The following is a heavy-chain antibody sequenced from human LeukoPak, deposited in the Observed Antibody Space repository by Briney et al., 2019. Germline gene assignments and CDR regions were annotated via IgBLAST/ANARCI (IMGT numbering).Heavy chain of an antibody. Sequence: GGSLRHSCAASGFSFSNYDIHWVRQATDKGLEWVAVIWSDGINRYYADSVKGRFTFSRDNSKNTLSLQMNSLRAEDSAVYYCVKERSPFDAFDLWGQGTMVTVSS. CDR3: VKERSPFDAFDL. CDR2: IWSDGINR. V-gene: IGHV3-33*06. CDR1: GFSFSNYD. J-gene: IGHJ3*01.